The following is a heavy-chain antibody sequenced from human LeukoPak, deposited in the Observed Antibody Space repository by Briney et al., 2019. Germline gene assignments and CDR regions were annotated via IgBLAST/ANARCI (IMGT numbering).Heavy chain of an antibody. CDR3: TRDTAPYSTDY. CDR2: IIPILGIA. D-gene: IGHD4-11*01. V-gene: IGHV1-69*04. J-gene: IGHJ4*02. CDR1: GGTFSSYT. Sequence: SVKVSCKASGGTFSSYTISWVRQAPGQGLEWMGRIIPILGIANYAQKFQGRVTITADKSTSTAYMELSSLRSEDTAVYYCTRDTAPYSTDYWGQGTLVTVSS.